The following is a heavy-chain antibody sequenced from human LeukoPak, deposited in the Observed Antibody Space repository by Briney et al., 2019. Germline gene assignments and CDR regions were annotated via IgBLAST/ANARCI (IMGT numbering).Heavy chain of an antibody. V-gene: IGHV3-11*01. CDR2: ISSSGSTM. J-gene: IGHJ4*02. Sequence: PGGSLRLSCAASGFIFSDYYMSWIRQAPGKGLEWVSYISSSGSTMYYTDSVKGRFTISRDNARDSLYLQMNSLRAEDTAVYYCARDPGSGYEEHFDYWGQGTLVTVSS. CDR3: ARDPGSGYEEHFDY. D-gene: IGHD5-12*01. CDR1: GFIFSDYY.